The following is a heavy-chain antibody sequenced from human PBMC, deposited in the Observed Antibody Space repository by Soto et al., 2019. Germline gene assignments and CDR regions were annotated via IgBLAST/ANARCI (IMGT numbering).Heavy chain of an antibody. CDR3: ARGQTGGGWGYYFDY. CDR1: GGTFSSYA. Sequence: EASVKATCKASGGTFSSYAIDWVRQAHGQGLEWMGGIIPIFGTADYAQKFQGRVTITADESTSTAYMELSSLRSEDTAVYYCARGQTGGGWGYYFDYWGQGTLVTVSS. CDR2: IIPIFGTA. J-gene: IGHJ4*02. V-gene: IGHV1-69*13. D-gene: IGHD3-16*01.